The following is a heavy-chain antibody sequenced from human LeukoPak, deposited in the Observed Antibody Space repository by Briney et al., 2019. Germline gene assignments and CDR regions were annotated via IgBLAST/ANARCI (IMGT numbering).Heavy chain of an antibody. CDR2: INPNSGGT. V-gene: IGHV1-2*02. J-gene: IGHJ4*02. Sequence: GASVKVSCKASGYTFTGCYMHWVRQAPGQGLEWMGWINPNSGGTNYAQKFQGRVTMTRDTSISTAYMELSRLRSDDTAVYYCTLTYCSGGSCYSDYFDYWGQGTLVTVSS. D-gene: IGHD2-15*01. CDR3: TLTYCSGGSCYSDYFDY. CDR1: GYTFTGCY.